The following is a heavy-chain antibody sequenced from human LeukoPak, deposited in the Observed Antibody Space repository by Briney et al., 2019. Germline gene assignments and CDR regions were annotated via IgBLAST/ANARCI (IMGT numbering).Heavy chain of an antibody. V-gene: IGHV4-39*01. D-gene: IGHD6-19*01. CDR2: IYYSGST. J-gene: IGHJ4*02. CDR1: GFTFSTYW. CDR3: ARRGGSGWDTFDY. Sequence: GSLRLSCAVSGFTFSTYWMSWVRQAPGKGLEWIGSIYYSGSTYYNPSLKSRVTMSVDTSKNQFSLKLSSVTAADTAVYYCARRGGSGWDTFDYWGQGTLVTVSS.